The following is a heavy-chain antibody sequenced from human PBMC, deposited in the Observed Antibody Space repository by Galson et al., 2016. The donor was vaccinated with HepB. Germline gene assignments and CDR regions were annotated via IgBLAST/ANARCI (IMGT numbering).Heavy chain of an antibody. Sequence: SLRLSCAASGFLFSDYSMNWVRQAPGKGLEWVSSISSNSRYMFYADSLKGRFTISRDNAKNTLYLQMNTLRAEDTAVYFCARDTVWTGYDALDMWGQGTMVTVSS. CDR3: ARDTVWTGYDALDM. CDR2: ISSNSRYM. V-gene: IGHV3-21*04. J-gene: IGHJ3*02. D-gene: IGHD2-15*01. CDR1: GFLFSDYS.